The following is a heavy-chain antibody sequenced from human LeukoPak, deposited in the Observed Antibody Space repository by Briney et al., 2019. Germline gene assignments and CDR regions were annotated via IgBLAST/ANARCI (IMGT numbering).Heavy chain of an antibody. Sequence: SETLSLTCTVSGSSISSSSYYWGWIRQPPGKGLEWIGSMYSSGSTYYNPSLKSRVTISVDTSKNQFSLKLSSVTAADTAVYYCARSGSGYLRYYFDYWGQGTLVTVSS. J-gene: IGHJ4*02. CDR3: ARSGSGYLRYYFDY. CDR1: GSSISSSSYY. D-gene: IGHD5-12*01. V-gene: IGHV4-39*07. CDR2: MYSSGST.